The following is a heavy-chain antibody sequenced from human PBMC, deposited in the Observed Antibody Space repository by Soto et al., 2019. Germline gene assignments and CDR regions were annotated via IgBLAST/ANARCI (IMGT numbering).Heavy chain of an antibody. J-gene: IGHJ4*02. D-gene: IGHD1-1*01. V-gene: IGHV1-69*13. CDR2: IIPIFSSV. CDR3: ARPRTAATTKGYDY. Sequence: GASVQVPCKASGGTFSSYPISWLRQSPGQGLEWMGVIIPIFSSVNSAQKFQGRVTITADESTSTAYMELSSLRSEDTAIYYCARPRTAATTKGYDYWGQGTLVTVSS. CDR1: GGTFSSYP.